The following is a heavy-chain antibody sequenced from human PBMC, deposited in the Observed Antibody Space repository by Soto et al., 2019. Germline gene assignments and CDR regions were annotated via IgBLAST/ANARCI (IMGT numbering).Heavy chain of an antibody. CDR3: ARSRSGAVADYFDF. D-gene: IGHD3-10*01. Sequence: PGGSLRLSCAASGFTFSRYAIHWFHQAPGKGLEWVAVMSRDGTNKYYVDSVKGRFTISRDNSRNTLYLQMKSLRHEDAAVYYCARSRSGAVADYFDFWGQGTLVTVSS. J-gene: IGHJ4*02. CDR1: GFTFSRYA. V-gene: IGHV3-30*04. CDR2: MSRDGTNK.